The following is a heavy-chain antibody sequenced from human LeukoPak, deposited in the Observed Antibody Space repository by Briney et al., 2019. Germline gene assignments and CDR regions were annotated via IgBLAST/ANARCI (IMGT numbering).Heavy chain of an antibody. CDR3: TTDLGLRQWLVSEFDY. J-gene: IGHJ4*02. CDR1: GFTFSNAW. CDR2: IKSKTDGGTT. D-gene: IGHD6-19*01. Sequence: GGSLRLSCAASGFTFSNAWMSWVRQAPGKGLEWVGRIKSKTDGGTTDYAAPVKGRFTISRDDSKNTLYLQMNSLKTEDTAVYYCTTDLGLRQWLVSEFDYWGQGTLVTVSS. V-gene: IGHV3-15*01.